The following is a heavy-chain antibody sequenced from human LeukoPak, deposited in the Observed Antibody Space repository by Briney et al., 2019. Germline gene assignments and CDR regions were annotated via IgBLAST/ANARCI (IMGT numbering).Heavy chain of an antibody. Sequence: GGSLRLSCAASGFTFSSYEMNWVRQAPGKGLEWVSYISSSGSTICYADSVRGRFTISRDNAKNSLYLQMNSLRAEDTAVYYCAAPHYYDSSGYFHYWGQGTLVTVSS. J-gene: IGHJ4*02. CDR2: ISSSGSTI. CDR3: AAPHYYDSSGYFHY. D-gene: IGHD3-22*01. V-gene: IGHV3-48*03. CDR1: GFTFSSYE.